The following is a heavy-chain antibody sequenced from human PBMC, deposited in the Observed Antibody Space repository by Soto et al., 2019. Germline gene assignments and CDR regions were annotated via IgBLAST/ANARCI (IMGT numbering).Heavy chain of an antibody. V-gene: IGHV4-4*02. CDR2: IHRDGVT. D-gene: IGHD1-26*01. CDR1: GGSTSSSDR. J-gene: IGHJ1*01. Sequence: QVHLQESGPGLVKPSETLSLTCAISGGSTSSSDRWTWVRQPPGEGLEWIGEIHRDGVTNYNSSLKSRLTLSLDQSRNQFSLSLTSVTAADAAVYFCAGRPEIHPRWGQGILVPVSS. CDR3: AGRPEIHPR.